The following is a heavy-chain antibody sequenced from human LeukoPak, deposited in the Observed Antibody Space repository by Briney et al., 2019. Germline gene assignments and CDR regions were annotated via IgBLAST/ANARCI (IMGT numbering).Heavy chain of an antibody. V-gene: IGHV3-30*02. CDR1: GFTFSTFG. CDR3: AKDLGGGSDY. D-gene: IGHD2-15*01. J-gene: IGHJ4*02. CDR2: IRYDGSKK. Sequence: GGSLRLSCAASGFTFSTFGMHWVRQAPGKGLEWVTFIRYDGSKKYYADSVKGRFTVSRDNSKNTLYLQMNSLRAEDTAVYYCAKDLGGGSDYWGQGTLVTVSS.